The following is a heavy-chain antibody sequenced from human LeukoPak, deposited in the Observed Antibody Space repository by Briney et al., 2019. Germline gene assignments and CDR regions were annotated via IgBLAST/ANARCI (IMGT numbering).Heavy chain of an antibody. CDR1: GGSISSSNW. Sequence: SETLSLTCAVSGGSISSSNWWSWVRQPPGKGLEWIGEIYHSGSTNYNPSLKSRVTISVDKSKNQFSLKLSSVTAADTAVYYCARVWYTPGTYYFDYWGQGTLVTVSS. D-gene: IGHD2-8*01. CDR3: ARVWYTPGTYYFDY. J-gene: IGHJ4*02. CDR2: IYHSGST. V-gene: IGHV4-4*02.